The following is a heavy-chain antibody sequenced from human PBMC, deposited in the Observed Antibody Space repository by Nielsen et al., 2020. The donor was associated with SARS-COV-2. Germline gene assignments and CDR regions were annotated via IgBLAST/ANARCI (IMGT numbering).Heavy chain of an antibody. CDR1: GYTFTSYG. CDR2: IIPIFGTA. J-gene: IGHJ3*02. V-gene: IGHV1-69*13. CDR3: ARDLKLVGAIRRDSPDAFDI. Sequence: SVKVSCKASGYTFTSYGISWVRQAPGQGLEWMGGIIPIFGTANYAQKFQGRVTITADESTSTAYMELSSLRSEDTAVYYCARDLKLVGAIRRDSPDAFDIWGQGTMVTVSS. D-gene: IGHD1-26*01.